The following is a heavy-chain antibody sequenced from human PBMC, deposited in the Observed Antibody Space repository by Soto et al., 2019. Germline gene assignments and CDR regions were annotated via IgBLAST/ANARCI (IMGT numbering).Heavy chain of an antibody. CDR2: IYYSGRT. CDR1: GGSISSGDYY. J-gene: IGHJ4*02. V-gene: IGHV4-30-4*01. D-gene: IGHD1-26*01. CDR3: AREGSGSSNYFDY. Sequence: QVQLQESGPGLVKPSQTLSLTCTVSGGSISSGDYYWSWIRQPPGKALEWIGYIYYSGRTYYNPSLKSRVTISVATSTNQFSMKLSSVTAADTAVYYCAREGSGSSNYFDYWGQGTLVTVSS.